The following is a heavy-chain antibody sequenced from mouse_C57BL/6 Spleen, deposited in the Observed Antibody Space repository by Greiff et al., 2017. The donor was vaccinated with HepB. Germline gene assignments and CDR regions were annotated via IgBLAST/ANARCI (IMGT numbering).Heavy chain of an antibody. J-gene: IGHJ2*01. CDR3: VGRTTVDYFDY. V-gene: IGHV1-81*01. Sequence: VKQRTGQGLEWIGEIYPRSGNTYYNEKFKGKATLTADKSSSTAYMELRSLTSEDSAVYFCVGRTTVDYFDYWGQGTTLTVSS. CDR2: IYPRSGNT. D-gene: IGHD1-1*01.